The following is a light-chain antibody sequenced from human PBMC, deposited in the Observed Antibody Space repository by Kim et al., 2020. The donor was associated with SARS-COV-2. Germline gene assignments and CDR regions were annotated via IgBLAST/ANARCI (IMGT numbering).Light chain of an antibody. J-gene: IGKJ2*01. CDR2: GAS. Sequence: DIQMTQSPSSLSASVGDRVTITCQASQDINNYLNWFQKKPGKAPKLLIYGASNLETGVPSRFGGSGSGTDFIFIINSLQPEDIATYYCQQYDNLPLTFGQGTKLEI. CDR3: QQYDNLPLT. CDR1: QDINNY. V-gene: IGKV1-33*01.